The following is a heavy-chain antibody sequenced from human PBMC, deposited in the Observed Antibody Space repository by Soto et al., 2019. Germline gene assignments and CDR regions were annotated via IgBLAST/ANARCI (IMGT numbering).Heavy chain of an antibody. CDR2: IFSSGTT. CDR1: RASIGIGKNH. D-gene: IGHD3-16*01. V-gene: IGHV4-30-4*02. J-gene: IGHJ6*02. CDR3: ARVPSPFDFYYAMDV. Sequence: SETQSLTYPVSRASIGIGKNHWSWTGQAPGKGLEWIGYIFSSGTTYYNPSLKSRLTMSLDTSQNQFSLKLNSVTAADTAVYFCARVPSPFDFYYAMDVWGQGTTVT.